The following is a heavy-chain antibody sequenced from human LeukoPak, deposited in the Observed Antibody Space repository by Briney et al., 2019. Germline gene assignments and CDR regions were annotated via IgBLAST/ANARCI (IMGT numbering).Heavy chain of an antibody. D-gene: IGHD2-15*01. CDR1: GFTFSSYG. CDR2: ISYDGSNK. Sequence: GGSLRLSCAASGFTFSSYGMHWVRQAPGKGLEWVAVISYDGSNKYYADSVKGRFTISRDNSKNTLYLQLISLRAEDTAVYYCAKENCSGGSCTPNWYNLDSWGQGTLVTVSS. CDR3: AKENCSGGSCTPNWYNLDS. J-gene: IGHJ4*02. V-gene: IGHV3-30*18.